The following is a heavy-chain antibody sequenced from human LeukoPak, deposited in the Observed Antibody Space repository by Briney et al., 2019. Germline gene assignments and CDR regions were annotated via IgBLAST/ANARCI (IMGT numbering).Heavy chain of an antibody. V-gene: IGHV3-23*01. J-gene: IGHJ4*02. CDR1: GFTFSSYA. CDR2: ISDSGGST. CDR3: ASRQGLGWHYVN. D-gene: IGHD3-10*02. Sequence: GGSLRLSCVDSGFTFSSYAMSWVRQVPGKGLEWVSGISDSGGSTHYADSVKGRFTISRDNSKNTLYLQMNSLRAEDTAVYYCASRQGLGWHYVNWGQGTLVTVSS.